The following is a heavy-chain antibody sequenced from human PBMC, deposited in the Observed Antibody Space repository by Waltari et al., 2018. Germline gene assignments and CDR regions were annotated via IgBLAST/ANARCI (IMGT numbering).Heavy chain of an antibody. CDR2: TYYSGST. CDR1: GGSISSYY. D-gene: IGHD3-22*01. CDR3: ARDRRDSSGYYYSSYFDY. Sequence: QVQLQESGPGLVKPSETLSLTCTVSGGSISSYYWSWIRQPPGQGLEWIGYTYYSGSTNYNPSLKSRVTISVDTSKNQFSLKLSSVTAADTAVYYCARDRRDSSGYYYSSYFDYWGQGTLVTVSS. J-gene: IGHJ4*02. V-gene: IGHV4-59*01.